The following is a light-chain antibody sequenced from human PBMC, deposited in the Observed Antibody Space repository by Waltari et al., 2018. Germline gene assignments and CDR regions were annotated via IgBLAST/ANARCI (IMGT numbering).Light chain of an antibody. J-gene: IGLJ2*01. Sequence: SYDLTQPPSVSVSPGQPARITCSGDALPRQYAYWYQQKAGQAPVLVLHKDSDRPSGIPERFSGSNSGTTVTLTISGVQAEDEADYYCQSADSSGTYIVFGGGTKLTVL. CDR1: ALPRQY. V-gene: IGLV3-25*03. CDR3: QSADSSGTYIV. CDR2: KDS.